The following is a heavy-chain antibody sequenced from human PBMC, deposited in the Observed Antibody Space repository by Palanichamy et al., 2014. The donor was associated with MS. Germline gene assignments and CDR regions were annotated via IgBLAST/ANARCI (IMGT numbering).Heavy chain of an antibody. CDR1: GYTFTNYG. V-gene: IGHV1-18*01. CDR3: ARVRGGDIVVVPIDFYYGMDV. D-gene: IGHD2-2*01. J-gene: IGHJ6*02. CDR2: ISPYNGNT. Sequence: QVQLVQSGAEVKKPGASVKVSCKTSGYTFTNYGVGWVRQAPGQGLENMGWISPYNGNTHYASKFQGRVTMTTDTSATTGYMELRSLRSDDTAVYYCARVRGGDIVVVPIDFYYGMDVWGQGTTVTVSS.